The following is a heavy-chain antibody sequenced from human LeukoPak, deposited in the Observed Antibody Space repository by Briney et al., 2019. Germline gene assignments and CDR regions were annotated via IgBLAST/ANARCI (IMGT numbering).Heavy chain of an antibody. D-gene: IGHD3-10*01. CDR2: INPNSGGT. CDR3: ASAYFASGANPDY. V-gene: IGHV1-2*02. CDR1: GYTFTGYY. J-gene: IGHJ4*02. Sequence: ASVKVSCKASGYTFTGYYIHWVRQAPGQGLEWMGWINPNSGGTNSAQKFQGRVTMTRDTSISTAYMELSTLRSDDTAVYYCASAYFASGANPDYWGQGTLVTASS.